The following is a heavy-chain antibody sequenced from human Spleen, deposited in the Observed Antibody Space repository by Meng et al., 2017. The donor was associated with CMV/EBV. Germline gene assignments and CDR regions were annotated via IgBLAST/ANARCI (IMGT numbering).Heavy chain of an antibody. D-gene: IGHD6-13*01. CDR3: ARALRAAAGIGDWFDP. V-gene: IGHV4-39*07. J-gene: IGHJ5*02. Sequence: SETLSLTCTVSGGSISSSSYYWGWIRQPPGKGLEWIGSIYYSGSTYYNPSLKSRVTISVDTSKNQISLNLNSVTAADTAVYYCARALRAAAGIGDWFDPWGQGTLVTVSS. CDR1: GGSISSSSYY. CDR2: IYYSGST.